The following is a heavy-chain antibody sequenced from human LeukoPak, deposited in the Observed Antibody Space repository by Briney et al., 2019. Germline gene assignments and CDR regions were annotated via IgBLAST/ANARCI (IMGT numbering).Heavy chain of an antibody. Sequence: ASVKVSCKASGYTFTSYYIHWVRQAPGQGLEWMGWINPTSGATNFAQKFQGRVTMTTNTSISAAYMELSELRSDDTAIYYCAKDLTLRFFDWLSNYYMDVWGKGTTVTISS. V-gene: IGHV1-2*02. D-gene: IGHD3-9*01. J-gene: IGHJ6*03. CDR2: INPTSGAT. CDR3: AKDLTLRFFDWLSNYYMDV. CDR1: GYTFTSYY.